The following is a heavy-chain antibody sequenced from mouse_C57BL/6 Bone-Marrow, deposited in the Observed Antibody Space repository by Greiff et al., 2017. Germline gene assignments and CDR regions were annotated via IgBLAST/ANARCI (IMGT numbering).Heavy chain of an antibody. Sequence: VQLQQSGAELVKPGASVKLSCKASGYTFTEYTIHWVKQRSGQGLEWIGWFYPGSGSIKYNEKFKDKATLTADKSSSTVYMELSRLTSEDYAVYFCARHEDRDYGSSYYYAMDYWGQGTSVTVSS. CDR2: FYPGSGSI. V-gene: IGHV1-62-2*01. CDR1: GYTFTEYT. J-gene: IGHJ4*01. D-gene: IGHD1-1*01. CDR3: ARHEDRDYGSSYYYAMDY.